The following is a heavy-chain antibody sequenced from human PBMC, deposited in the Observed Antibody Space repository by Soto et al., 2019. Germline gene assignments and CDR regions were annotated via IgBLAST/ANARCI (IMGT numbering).Heavy chain of an antibody. CDR1: GFTFSSYA. V-gene: IGHV3-23*01. J-gene: IGHJ4*02. CDR3: AKGRGQNWNLDY. CDR2: ISGSGGTA. Sequence: EVQLLESGGGSVQPGGSLRLSCAASGFTFSSYAMHWFRRPPGKGLEWVSSISGSGGTAYYADSVKGRFSISRDSLVNTLYLQMNSLRAEDTAVYYCAKGRGQNWNLDYWGQGTLVTVSP. D-gene: IGHD1-1*01.